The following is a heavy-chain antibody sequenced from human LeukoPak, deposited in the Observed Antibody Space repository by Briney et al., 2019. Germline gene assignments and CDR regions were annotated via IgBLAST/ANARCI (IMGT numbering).Heavy chain of an antibody. J-gene: IGHJ4*02. V-gene: IGHV3-7*01. Sequence: GALRLSCAASGFTFSTYWMNRYRQAPGRGLEWVGNINQDASEINYVDSVRGRFTISRDNAKNSLHLQMNSLRADDTAVYYCATDRDNSDWQKRFDSWGQGTLVTVSS. CDR3: ATDRDNSDWQKRFDS. CDR2: INQDASEI. CDR1: GFTFSTYW. D-gene: IGHD2-21*02.